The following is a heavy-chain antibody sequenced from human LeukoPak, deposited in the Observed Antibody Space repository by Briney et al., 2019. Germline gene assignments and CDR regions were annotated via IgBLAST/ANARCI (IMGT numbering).Heavy chain of an antibody. D-gene: IGHD6-6*01. CDR2: IYYSGST. Sequence: SETLSLTCTVSGGSISSSSYHWGWIRQPPGKGLEWIGSIYYSGSTYYNPSLKSRVTISVDTSKNQFSLKLSSVTAADTAVYYCAAVSYYFDYWGQGTLVTVSS. CDR3: AAVSYYFDY. J-gene: IGHJ4*02. CDR1: GGSISSSSYH. V-gene: IGHV4-39*01.